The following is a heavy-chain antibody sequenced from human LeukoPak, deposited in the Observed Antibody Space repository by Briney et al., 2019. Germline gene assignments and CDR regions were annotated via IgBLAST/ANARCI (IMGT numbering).Heavy chain of an antibody. CDR2: ISGSGGST. Sequence: PGGSLRLSCAASGFSFSSYAMSWVRQAPGKGLEWVSAISGSGGSTYYADSVKGRFTISRDNSKNTLYLQMNSLRAEDTAVYYCAKAIIVVVPAAMAPDYWGQGTLVTVSS. CDR1: GFSFSSYA. J-gene: IGHJ4*02. CDR3: AKAIIVVVPAAMAPDY. D-gene: IGHD2-2*01. V-gene: IGHV3-23*01.